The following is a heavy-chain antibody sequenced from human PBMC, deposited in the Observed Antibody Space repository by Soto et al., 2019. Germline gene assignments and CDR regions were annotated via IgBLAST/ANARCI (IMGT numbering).Heavy chain of an antibody. V-gene: IGHV3-23*01. CDR2: ISGSGGST. Sequence: EVQLLESGGGLVQPGGSLRLSCAASGFTFSSYAMRWVRQAPGKGLEWVSAISGSGGSTYYADSVKGRFIISRDNSKNTLYLQMNSLRAEDTAVYYCARRGSGSYYDYWGQGTLVTVSS. CDR3: ARRGSGSYYDY. J-gene: IGHJ4*02. D-gene: IGHD1-26*01. CDR1: GFTFSSYA.